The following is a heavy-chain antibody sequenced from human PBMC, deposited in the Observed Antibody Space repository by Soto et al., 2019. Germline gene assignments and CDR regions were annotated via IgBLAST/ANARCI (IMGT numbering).Heavy chain of an antibody. V-gene: IGHV3-33*01. Sequence: GSLRPSCAASGFTFSSYGMHWVRQAPGKGLEWVAVIWYDGSNKYYADSVKGRFTISRDNSKNTLYLQMNSLRAEDTAVYYCARAINYYDSSGLFDYWGQGTLVTVSS. CDR2: IWYDGSNK. CDR1: GFTFSSYG. J-gene: IGHJ4*02. CDR3: ARAINYYDSSGLFDY. D-gene: IGHD3-22*01.